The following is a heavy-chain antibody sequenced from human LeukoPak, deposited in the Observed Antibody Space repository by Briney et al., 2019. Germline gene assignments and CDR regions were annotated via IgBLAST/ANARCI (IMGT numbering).Heavy chain of an antibody. D-gene: IGHD3-9*01. CDR3: ARVLHGPSTGYLSCLDN. CDR2: INHDGSER. V-gene: IGHV3-7*03. J-gene: IGHJ4*02. Sequence: GGSLRLSCEASGFIFTAYWMTWVRQVPGKGLEWVAKINHDGSERYYADSVKGRFTISRDNSKESLFLQMNGLRVDDTAAYFCARVLHGPSTGYLSCLDNWGQGTQVTVSS. CDR1: GFIFTAYW.